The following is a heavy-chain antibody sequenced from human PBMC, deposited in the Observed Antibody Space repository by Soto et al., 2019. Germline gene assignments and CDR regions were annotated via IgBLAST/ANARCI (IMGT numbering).Heavy chain of an antibody. Sequence: ASVKVSCKASGYTFTSYGISWVRQAPGQGLEWMGWISAYNGNTNYAQKLQGRVTMTTDTSTSTAYMELRSLRSDDTAVYYCARDPPAITMVRGVQLPNYYYGMDVWGQGTRVTVSS. CDR2: ISAYNGNT. V-gene: IGHV1-18*01. CDR1: GYTFTSYG. CDR3: ARDPPAITMVRGVQLPNYYYGMDV. D-gene: IGHD3-10*01. J-gene: IGHJ6*02.